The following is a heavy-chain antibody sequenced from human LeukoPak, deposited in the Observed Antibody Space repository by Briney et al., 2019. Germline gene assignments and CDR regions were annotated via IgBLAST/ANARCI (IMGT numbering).Heavy chain of an antibody. V-gene: IGHV4-39*01. CDR3: VKGGGSGWTIDY. CDR2: IYYSGST. D-gene: IGHD6-19*01. Sequence: ASETLSLTCTVSGVSISSSSYYWGWIRQPPGKGLEWIGSIYYSGSTYYNPSLKSRVTISVDTSKDQFSLKLSSVTAADTAVYYCVKGGGSGWTIDYWGQGTLVTVSS. J-gene: IGHJ4*02. CDR1: GVSISSSSYY.